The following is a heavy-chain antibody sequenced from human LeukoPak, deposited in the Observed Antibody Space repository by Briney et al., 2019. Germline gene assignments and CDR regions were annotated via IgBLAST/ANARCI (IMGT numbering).Heavy chain of an antibody. J-gene: IGHJ3*02. CDR1: GFTFSDYY. D-gene: IGHD3-22*01. CDR3: ARDSGSITMIVVVKANWAFDI. V-gene: IGHV3-11*04. Sequence: GGSLRLSCAASGFTFSDYYMSWIRQAPGKGLEWVSYISSSGSTIYYADSVKGRFTISRDNAKNSLYLQMNSLRAEDTAVYYCARDSGSITMIVVVKANWAFDIWGQGTMVTVSS. CDR2: ISSSGSTI.